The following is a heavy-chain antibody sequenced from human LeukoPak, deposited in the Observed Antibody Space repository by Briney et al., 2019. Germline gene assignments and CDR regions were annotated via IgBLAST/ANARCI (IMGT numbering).Heavy chain of an antibody. V-gene: IGHV4-39*07. CDR1: GGSISSSSYY. CDR3: ASLSEYCSAGSCYLGWFDP. CDR2: IYYSGST. D-gene: IGHD2-15*01. Sequence: SETLSLTCTVSGGSISSSSYYWGWIRQPPGKGLEWIGSIYYSGSTYYNPSLKSRVTISVDTSKNQFSLKLNSVTAADTAVYYCASLSEYCSAGSCYLGWFDPWGQGTLVTVSS. J-gene: IGHJ5*02.